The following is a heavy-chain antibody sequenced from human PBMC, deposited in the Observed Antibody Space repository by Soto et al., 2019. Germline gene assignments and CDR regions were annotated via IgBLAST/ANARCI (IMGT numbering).Heavy chain of an antibody. J-gene: IGHJ2*01. CDR1: GGSISSGDYY. D-gene: IGHD2-15*01. Sequence: QVQLQESGPGLVKPSQTLSLTCTVSGGSISSGDYYWSWIRQPPGKGLEWIGHIYYSGSTYYNPSLKSRVTISVDTSNNQFSLKLSSVTAADTAVYYCARDVVVAATSMYWYFDLWGRGTLVTVSS. CDR3: ARDVVVAATSMYWYFDL. CDR2: IYYSGST. V-gene: IGHV4-30-4*01.